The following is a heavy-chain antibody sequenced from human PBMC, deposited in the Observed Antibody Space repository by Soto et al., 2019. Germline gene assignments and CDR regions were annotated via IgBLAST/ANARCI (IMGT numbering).Heavy chain of an antibody. CDR3: ARNVVSLDAFDI. D-gene: IGHD2-15*01. J-gene: IGHJ3*02. CDR1: GGSISSYY. V-gene: IGHV4-59*08. Sequence: SETLSLTCTVSGGSISSYYWSWIRQPPGKGLEWIGYIYYSGSTNYNPSLKSRVTISVDTSKNQFSLKLSSVTAADTAVYYCARNVVSLDAFDIWGQGTMVTVSS. CDR2: IYYSGST.